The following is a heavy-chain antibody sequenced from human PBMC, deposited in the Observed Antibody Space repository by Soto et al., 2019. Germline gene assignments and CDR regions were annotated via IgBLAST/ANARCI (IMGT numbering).Heavy chain of an antibody. CDR3: ARERSQFCPGGPCDAGY. CDR1: GFSFSAYG. D-gene: IGHD2-8*02. Sequence: GGSLRLSCEASGFSFSAYGMHWVRQAPGKGLEWVAAISHDGNDRYYADSVKGRFTISRDNSKNTLYLQMNSLRSEDTAVYFCARERSQFCPGGPCDAGYWGQGTLVTVSS. V-gene: IGHV3-30*03. J-gene: IGHJ4*02. CDR2: ISHDGNDR.